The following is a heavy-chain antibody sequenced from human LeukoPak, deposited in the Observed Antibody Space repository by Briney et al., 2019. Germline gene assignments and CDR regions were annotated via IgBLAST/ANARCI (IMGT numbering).Heavy chain of an antibody. Sequence: GGSLRLSCAASGFTFSSYAMHWVRQAPGKGLEWVAVISYDGSNKYYADSVKGRFTISRDNSKNTLYLQMNSLRAEDTAVYYCAKDEGRPEYWGQGTLVTVSS. V-gene: IGHV3-30-3*01. J-gene: IGHJ4*02. CDR1: GFTFSSYA. CDR3: AKDEGRPEY. CDR2: ISYDGSNK.